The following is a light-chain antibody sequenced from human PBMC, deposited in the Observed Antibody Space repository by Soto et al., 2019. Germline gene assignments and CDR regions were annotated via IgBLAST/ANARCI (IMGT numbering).Light chain of an antibody. CDR1: QSVSSY. J-gene: IGKJ1*01. Sequence: EIVFTQSPATLSLSPGERATLSCRASQSVSSYLAWYQQKPGQAPRLLIYDASNRATGIPARFSGSASGTDFTLTINRLEPEDFAVYYCQQYGSSPWTFGQGTKVDIK. V-gene: IGKV3-11*01. CDR3: QQYGSSPWT. CDR2: DAS.